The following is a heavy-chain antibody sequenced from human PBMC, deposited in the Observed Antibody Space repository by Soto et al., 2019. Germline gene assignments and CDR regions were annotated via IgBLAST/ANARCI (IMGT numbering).Heavy chain of an antibody. D-gene: IGHD6-6*01. V-gene: IGHV5-51*01. Sequence: PGESLKISCKGSGYSFTSYWIGWVRQMPGKGLEWMGIIYPGDSDTRYSPSFQGQVTISADKSISTAYLQWSSLKASDTAMYYCARQRSRMSSSSPFDYWGQGTLVTVSS. CDR3: ARQRSRMSSSSPFDY. J-gene: IGHJ4*02. CDR1: GYSFTSYW. CDR2: IYPGDSDT.